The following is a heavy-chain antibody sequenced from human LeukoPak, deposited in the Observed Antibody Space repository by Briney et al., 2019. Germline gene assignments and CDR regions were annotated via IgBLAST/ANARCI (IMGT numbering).Heavy chain of an antibody. CDR1: GFTFSSYA. CDR2: IKQDGSEK. D-gene: IGHD3-16*01. J-gene: IGHJ6*02. V-gene: IGHV3-7*01. Sequence: QTGGSLRLSCAASGFTFSSYAMSWVRQAPGKGLEWVANIKQDGSEKYYVDSVKGRFTISRDNAKNSLYLQMNSLRAEDTAVYYCARDTRVGQYLGYYYYGMDVWGQGTTVTVSS. CDR3: ARDTRVGQYLGYYYYGMDV.